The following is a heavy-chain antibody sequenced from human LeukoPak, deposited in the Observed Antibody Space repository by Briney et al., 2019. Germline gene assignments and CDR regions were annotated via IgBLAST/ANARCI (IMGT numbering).Heavy chain of an antibody. CDR2: ISSSSSTI. D-gene: IGHD2-15*01. CDR1: GFTFSSYS. Sequence: PGGSLRLSCAASGFTFSSYSMNWVRQAPGKGLEWVSYISSSSSTIYYADSVKGRFTISRDNAKNSLYLQMNSLRAEDTAVYYCARCWSKYCSGGSCYSDLTPYYFDYWGQGTLVTVSS. CDR3: ARCWSKYCSGGSCYSDLTPYYFDY. V-gene: IGHV3-48*01. J-gene: IGHJ4*02.